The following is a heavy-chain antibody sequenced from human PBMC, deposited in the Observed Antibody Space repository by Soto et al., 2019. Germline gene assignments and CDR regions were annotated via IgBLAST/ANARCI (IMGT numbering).Heavy chain of an antibody. Sequence: GASLSLSFSASGFTFSRYSMIWVRPAPGKGLEWVSSVSGSSSYIYYADSVKGRFTVSRDNANNLVFLQMNGLRPEDTAMYYCARDLRGHYGPWGQGTMVTVS. CDR3: ARDLRGHYGP. V-gene: IGHV3-21*06. CDR1: GFTFSRYS. J-gene: IGHJ3*01. CDR2: VSGSSSYI. D-gene: IGHD4-17*01.